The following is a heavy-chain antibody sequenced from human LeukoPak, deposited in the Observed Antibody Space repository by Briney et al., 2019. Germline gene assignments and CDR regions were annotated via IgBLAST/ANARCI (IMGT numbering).Heavy chain of an antibody. CDR3: AKDNYDYGDYDGGDY. CDR1: GFTFSSYG. CDR2: IRYDGSNK. D-gene: IGHD4-17*01. Sequence: GGSLRLSCVASGFTFSSYGMHWVRQPPGKGLEWVAFIRYDGSNKYYADSVKGRFTISRDNSRDTLHLQMNSLRAEDTAVYYCAKDNYDYGDYDGGDYWGQGTLVTVS. V-gene: IGHV3-30*02. J-gene: IGHJ4*02.